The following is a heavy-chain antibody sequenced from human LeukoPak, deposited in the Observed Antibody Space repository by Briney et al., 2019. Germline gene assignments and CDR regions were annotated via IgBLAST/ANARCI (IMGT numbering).Heavy chain of an antibody. CDR2: INAGNGNT. CDR3: ARVVDVNSYGLFDY. Sequence: KVSFXASGYXFTSYAMHWVRQAPGQRLEWMGWINAGNGNTKYSQKFQGRVTITRDTSASTAYMELSSLRSEDTAVYYCARVVDVNSYGLFDYWGQGTLVTVSS. D-gene: IGHD5-18*01. J-gene: IGHJ4*02. CDR1: GYXFTSYA. V-gene: IGHV1-3*01.